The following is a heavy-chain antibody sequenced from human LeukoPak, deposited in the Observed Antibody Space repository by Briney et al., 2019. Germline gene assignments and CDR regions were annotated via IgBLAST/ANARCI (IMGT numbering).Heavy chain of an antibody. CDR3: ARGKGDFWSGYIGYYFDY. Sequence: GGSLRLSCAASGFTFSSYAMSWVRQAPGKGLEWVSAISGSGGSTYYADSVKGRFTISRDNSKDTLYLQMNSLRAEDTAVYYCARGKGDFWSGYIGYYFDYWGQGTLVTVSS. CDR2: ISGSGGST. V-gene: IGHV3-23*01. CDR1: GFTFSSYA. D-gene: IGHD3-3*01. J-gene: IGHJ4*02.